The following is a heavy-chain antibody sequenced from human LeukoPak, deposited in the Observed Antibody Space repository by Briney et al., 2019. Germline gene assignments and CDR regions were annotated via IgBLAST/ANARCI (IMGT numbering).Heavy chain of an antibody. V-gene: IGHV4-30-4*08. CDR1: GGSISSGDYY. J-gene: IGHJ4*02. CDR3: ARANQGGYYDSSGYYPFDY. CDR2: IYYSGST. Sequence: SETLSLTCTVSGGSISSGDYYWSWIRQPPGKGLEWIGYIYYSGSTYYNPSLKSRVTISVDTSKNQFSLKLSSVTAADTAVYYCARANQGGYYDSSGYYPFDYWGQGTLVTDSS. D-gene: IGHD3-22*01.